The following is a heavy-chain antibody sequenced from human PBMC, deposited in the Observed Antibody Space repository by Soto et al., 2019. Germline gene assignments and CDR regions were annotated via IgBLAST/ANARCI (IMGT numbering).Heavy chain of an antibody. CDR3: AIGIAVARGYFDL. CDR2: ISHNSDSI. V-gene: IGHV3-48*01. D-gene: IGHD6-19*01. J-gene: IGHJ2*01. CDR1: GFTFSSYS. Sequence: EVQLVESGGGLVQPGGSLRLSCAASGFTFSSYSINWVRQAPGKGLEWVSYISHNSDSIHDADSVKGRFTISRDNAKNSLYLQWNSLRVEDTAVYYCAIGIAVARGYFDLWGRGTLVTVSS.